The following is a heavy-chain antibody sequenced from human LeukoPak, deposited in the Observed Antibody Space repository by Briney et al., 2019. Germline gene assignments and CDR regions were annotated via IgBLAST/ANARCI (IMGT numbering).Heavy chain of an antibody. J-gene: IGHJ4*02. V-gene: IGHV3-23*01. Sequence: GASLRLSCAASGFTFSSYAMSWVRQAPGKGLEWVSAISGSGGSTYYADSVKGRFTISRDNSKNTLYLQMNSLKTEDTAVYYCTTRSAAGFDYWGQGTLVTVSS. CDR3: TTRSAAGFDY. CDR2: ISGSGGST. CDR1: GFTFSSYA. D-gene: IGHD2-2*01.